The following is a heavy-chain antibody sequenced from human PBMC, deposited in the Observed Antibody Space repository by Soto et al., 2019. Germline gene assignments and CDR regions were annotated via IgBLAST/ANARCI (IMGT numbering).Heavy chain of an antibody. Sequence: SETLSLTCTVSGGSISSYYWSWSRQPPGKGLEWIGYIYYSGSTNYNPSLKSRVTISVDTSKNQFSLKLSSVTAADTAVYYCARARYYYDSSGYYDYYFDYWGQGTLVTVSS. J-gene: IGHJ4*02. CDR2: IYYSGST. V-gene: IGHV4-59*01. D-gene: IGHD3-22*01. CDR3: ARARYYYDSSGYYDYYFDY. CDR1: GGSISSYY.